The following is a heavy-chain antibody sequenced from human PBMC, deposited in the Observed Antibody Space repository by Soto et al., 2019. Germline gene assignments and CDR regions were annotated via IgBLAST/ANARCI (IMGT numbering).Heavy chain of an antibody. CDR3: ARAKRITIFGVVIRNWFDP. D-gene: IGHD3-3*01. CDR2: INHSGST. CDR1: GGSFSGYY. Sequence: SETLSLTCAVYGGSFSGYYWSWIRQPPGKGLEWIGEINHSGSTNYNPSLKSRVTISVDTSKNQFSLKLSSVTAADTAVYYCARAKRITIFGVVIRNWFDPWGQGTLVTVSS. V-gene: IGHV4-34*01. J-gene: IGHJ5*02.